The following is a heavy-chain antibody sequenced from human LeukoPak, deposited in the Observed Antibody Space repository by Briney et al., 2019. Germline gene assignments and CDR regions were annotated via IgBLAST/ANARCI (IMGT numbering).Heavy chain of an antibody. Sequence: GGSLRLSCAASGFTFGSHRMHWVRQAPGKGLVWVSHISTDGSTTNYVDSVKGRFTISRDDSKNTLYLQMNSLRAEDTAVYYCAKDSYSTAGGIDPWGQGTLVTVSS. CDR3: AKDSYSTAGGIDP. V-gene: IGHV3-74*01. D-gene: IGHD6-13*01. CDR2: ISTDGSTT. CDR1: GFTFGSHR. J-gene: IGHJ5*02.